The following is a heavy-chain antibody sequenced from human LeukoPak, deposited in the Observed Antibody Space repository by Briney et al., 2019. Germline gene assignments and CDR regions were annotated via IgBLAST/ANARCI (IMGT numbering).Heavy chain of an antibody. CDR3: AKGTSTYSSGSFDY. CDR1: GFTVSSNY. D-gene: IGHD6-19*01. V-gene: IGHV3-23*01. CDR2: ISGSGSTT. Sequence: GGSLRLSCAASGFTVSSNYMSWVRQAPGKGLEWVISISGSGSTTFYADSVKGRFTISRDNSNNMLYLQMTSLRAEDTAVYYCAKGTSTYSSGSFDYWGRGTLVTVSS. J-gene: IGHJ4*02.